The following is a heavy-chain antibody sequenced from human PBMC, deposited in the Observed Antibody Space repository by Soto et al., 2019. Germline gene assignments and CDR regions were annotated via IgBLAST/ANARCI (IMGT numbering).Heavy chain of an antibody. J-gene: IGHJ5*02. D-gene: IGHD3-10*01. CDR3: ARVGYYYGSGSYLFDP. Sequence: QVQLVQSGGEVKKPGASVKVSCKASGYTFTSHSISWVRRAPGEGLEWVGWISGYNGYTNYAQNLKGRVTRTTDASTSTAYMELRSLRPDDTAVYYCARVGYYYGSGSYLFDPWGQGTLVTVSS. V-gene: IGHV1-18*01. CDR1: GYTFTSHS. CDR2: ISGYNGYT.